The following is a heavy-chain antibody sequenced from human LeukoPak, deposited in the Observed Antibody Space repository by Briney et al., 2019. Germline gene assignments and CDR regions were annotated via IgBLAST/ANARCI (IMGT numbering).Heavy chain of an antibody. Sequence: TGGSLRLSCAASGFTFSSYTMNWVRRAPGKGLEWLSYITSSSSPIYYADSVKGRFTISRDNAKNSLFLQMNGLRAEDTAVYYCAREVTLYGMDVWGQGTTVTVSS. V-gene: IGHV3-48*04. D-gene: IGHD2-21*02. CDR3: AREVTLYGMDV. CDR1: GFTFSSYT. J-gene: IGHJ6*02. CDR2: ITSSSSPI.